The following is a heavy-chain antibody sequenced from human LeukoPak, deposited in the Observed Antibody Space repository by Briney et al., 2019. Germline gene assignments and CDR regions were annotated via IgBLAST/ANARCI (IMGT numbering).Heavy chain of an antibody. CDR1: GFTFSSYA. Sequence: GGSLRLSCAASGFTFSSYAMSWVRQAPGKGLEWVSAISGSGGSTYYADSVKGRFTISRDNSKNTLYLQMNSLRAEDTAVYYCAKPNVAGTSYYGMDVWGQGTTVTVSS. CDR3: AKPNVAGTSYYGMDV. CDR2: ISGSGGST. J-gene: IGHJ6*02. V-gene: IGHV3-23*01. D-gene: IGHD6-19*01.